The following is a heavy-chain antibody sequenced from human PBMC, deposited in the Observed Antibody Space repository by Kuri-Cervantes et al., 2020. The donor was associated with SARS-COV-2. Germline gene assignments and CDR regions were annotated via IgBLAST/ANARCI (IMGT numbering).Heavy chain of an antibody. Sequence: GSLRLSCAVYGGSFSGYYWSWIRQPPGKGLEWIGEINHSGSTNYNPSLKSRVTISVDTSKNQFSLKLSSVTAADTAVYYCARLDQYDFWSGYYFDYWGQGTLVTVSS. V-gene: IGHV4-34*01. D-gene: IGHD3-3*01. CDR3: ARLDQYDFWSGYYFDY. CDR1: GGSFSGYY. J-gene: IGHJ4*02. CDR2: INHSGST.